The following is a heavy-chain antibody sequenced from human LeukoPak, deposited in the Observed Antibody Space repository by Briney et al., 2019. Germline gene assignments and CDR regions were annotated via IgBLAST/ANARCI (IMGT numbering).Heavy chain of an antibody. D-gene: IGHD2-15*01. V-gene: IGHV1-24*01. CDR2: FDPEDGET. Sequence: ASVKVSCKVSGYTLTELSMHWVRQAPGKGLEWMGGFDPEDGETIYAQKFQGRVTMTEDTSTDTAYMELSSLRSEDTAVYYCATVRVLQPKYCSGGSCYLPKYNWFDPWGQGTLVTVSS. J-gene: IGHJ5*02. CDR1: GYTLTELS. CDR3: ATVRVLQPKYCSGGSCYLPKYNWFDP.